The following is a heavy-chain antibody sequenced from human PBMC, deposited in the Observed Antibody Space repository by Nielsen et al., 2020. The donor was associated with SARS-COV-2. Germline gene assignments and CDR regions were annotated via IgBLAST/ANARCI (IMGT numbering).Heavy chain of an antibody. V-gene: IGHV3-7*01. CDR3: ARDWSRAFDV. CDR2: IKTEGSEK. Sequence: GGSLRLSCAAAGFTLSSLWMSWVSQVPGKGLEWVGYIKTEGSEKFYVNSVKGRFTISRDNAKNSMSLQMNTLRVADTAVYYCARDWSRAFDVWGQGTMVTVSS. J-gene: IGHJ3*01. CDR1: GFTLSSLW.